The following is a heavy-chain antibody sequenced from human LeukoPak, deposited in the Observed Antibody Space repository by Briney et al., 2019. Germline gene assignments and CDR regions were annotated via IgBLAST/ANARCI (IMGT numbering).Heavy chain of an antibody. V-gene: IGHV3-23*01. D-gene: IGHD3-10*01. CDR1: GFTLSSYA. CDR3: AKDSLTMVRGVLDL. Sequence: GGSLRLSCAASGFTLSSYAMSWVRQAPGKGLEWVSAISGSGDSTYYADSVKGRFTISRDNAKNSLYLQMNSLRAEDTALYYCAKDSLTMVRGVLDLWGRGTLVTVSS. CDR2: ISGSGDST. J-gene: IGHJ2*01.